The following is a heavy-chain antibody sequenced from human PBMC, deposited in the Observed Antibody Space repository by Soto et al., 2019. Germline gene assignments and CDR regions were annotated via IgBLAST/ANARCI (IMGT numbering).Heavy chain of an antibody. CDR3: ARDKIPGLFDY. CDR2: IYHSGST. Sequence: PSEPLPLTRAVSVGSNCSTHWSRGVRQTPGKGLEGIGEIYHSGSTNYNPSLKSRVPISGDTSKNQFSLKLTSVAAAATAVYYCARDKIPGLFDYWGQGPLVTVS. V-gene: IGHV4-4*02. J-gene: IGHJ4*02. CDR1: VGSNCSTHW. D-gene: IGHD2-21*01.